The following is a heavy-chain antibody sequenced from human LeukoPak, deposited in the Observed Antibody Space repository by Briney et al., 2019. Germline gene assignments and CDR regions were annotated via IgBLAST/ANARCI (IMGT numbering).Heavy chain of an antibody. CDR2: MNPNSGNT. CDR1: GYTFTSYD. J-gene: IGHJ4*02. D-gene: IGHD3-22*01. Sequence: ASVKVSCKASGYTFTSYDINWVRQATGQGLEWMGWMNPNSGNTGYAQKFQGRVTMTRNTSISTAYMELSSLGSEDTAVYYCARLMVITTDYFDYWGQGTLVTVSS. CDR3: ARLMVITTDYFDY. V-gene: IGHV1-8*01.